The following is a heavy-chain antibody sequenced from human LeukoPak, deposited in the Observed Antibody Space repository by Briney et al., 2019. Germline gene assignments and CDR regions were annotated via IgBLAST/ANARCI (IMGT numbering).Heavy chain of an antibody. V-gene: IGHV3-30*04. J-gene: IGHJ4*02. CDR1: GFTFSSYA. CDR3: ARGETAGIGYYFDY. D-gene: IGHD6-13*01. Sequence: GGSLRLSCAASGFTFSSYAMHWVRPAPGKGLEWVAVISYDGSNKYYADSVKGRFTISRDNSKNTLYLQMNRLRAEDTAVYYCARGETAGIGYYFDYWGQGTLVTVSS. CDR2: ISYDGSNK.